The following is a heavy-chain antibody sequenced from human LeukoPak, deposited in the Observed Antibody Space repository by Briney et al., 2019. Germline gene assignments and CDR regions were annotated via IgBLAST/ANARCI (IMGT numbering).Heavy chain of an antibody. CDR3: ARAGVLGYSSS. Sequence: SETLSLTCTVSGGSISSSSYYWGWIRQPPGKGLEWIGSIYYSGSTYYNPSLKSRVTISVDTSKNQFSLKLSSVTPEDTAVYYCARAGVLGYSSSWGQGTLVTVSS. V-gene: IGHV4-39*07. CDR2: IYYSGST. J-gene: IGHJ4*02. CDR1: GGSISSSSYY. D-gene: IGHD6-13*01.